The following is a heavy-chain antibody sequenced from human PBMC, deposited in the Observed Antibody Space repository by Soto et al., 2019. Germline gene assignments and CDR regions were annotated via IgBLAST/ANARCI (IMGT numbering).Heavy chain of an antibody. V-gene: IGHV3-73*01. D-gene: IGHD2-2*01. Sequence: GGSLRLSCAASGLTFSGSAMHWVRQASGKGLKWVGRIRSKANSYATAYAASVKGRSTISRDDSKNTAYLQMNSLKTEDTAVYYCTRKRGCSSTSCSSDYYYYYMDVWGKGTTVTVSS. J-gene: IGHJ6*03. CDR2: IRSKANSYAT. CDR3: TRKRGCSSTSCSSDYYYYYMDV. CDR1: GLTFSGSA.